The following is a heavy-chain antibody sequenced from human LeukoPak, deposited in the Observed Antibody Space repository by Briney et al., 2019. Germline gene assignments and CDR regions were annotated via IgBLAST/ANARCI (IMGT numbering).Heavy chain of an antibody. V-gene: IGHV1-46*01. CDR3: ARDKAAARITNWFDP. Sequence: WASVKVSCKASGYTFTSYYMHWVRQAPGQGLEWMGIINPSGGSTSYAQKFQGRVTMTRDTSTSTVYMELSSLRSEDTAVYYCARDKAAARITNWFDPWGQGTLVTVSS. CDR2: INPSGGST. CDR1: GYTFTSYY. D-gene: IGHD6-13*01. J-gene: IGHJ5*02.